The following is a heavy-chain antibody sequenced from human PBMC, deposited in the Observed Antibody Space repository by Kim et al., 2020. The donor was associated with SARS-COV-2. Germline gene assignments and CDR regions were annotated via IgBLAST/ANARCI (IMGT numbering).Heavy chain of an antibody. J-gene: IGHJ6*02. V-gene: IGHV3-30*04. CDR2: ISYDGSNK. CDR1: GFTFSSYA. CDR3: ARELGQGGWYSYYYGMDV. D-gene: IGHD6-19*01. Sequence: GGSLRLSCAASGFTFSSYAMHWVRQAPGKVLEWVAVISYDGSNKYYADSVKGRFTISRDNSKNTLYLQMNSLRAEDTAVYYCARELGQGGWYSYYYGMDVWGQGTTVTVSS.